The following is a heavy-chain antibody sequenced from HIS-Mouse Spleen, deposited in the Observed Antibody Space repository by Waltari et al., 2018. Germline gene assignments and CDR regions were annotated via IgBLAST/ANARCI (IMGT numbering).Heavy chain of an antibody. J-gene: IGHJ6*02. CDR3: ARALEYSSSWYYYYYGMDV. Sequence: QVQLQESGPGRVKPAETLSLTCTVSGYSISSGDYCGWIRQPPGKGLEWMGSIYHSGSTYYNPSLKSRVTISVDTSKNQFSLKLSSVTAADTAVYYCARALEYSSSWYYYYYGMDVWGQGTTVTVSS. CDR2: IYHSGST. D-gene: IGHD6-13*01. V-gene: IGHV4-38-2*02. CDR1: GYSISSGDY.